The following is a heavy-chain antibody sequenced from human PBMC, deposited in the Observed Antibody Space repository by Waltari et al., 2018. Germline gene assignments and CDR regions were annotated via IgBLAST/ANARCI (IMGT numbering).Heavy chain of an antibody. CDR1: SGSISSSSYY. D-gene: IGHD3-10*01. CDR3: ARKRFGEPGTYFDY. V-gene: IGHV4-39*01. Sequence: QLQLQESGPGLVRPSETLSLTCTVSSGSISSSSYYWAWIRQPPGKGLEWIGTIHYRGNTYSNPSLKSRITISVDTSKNQFSLQLSSVTAADTAVYYCARKRFGEPGTYFDYWGQGTLVSVSS. CDR2: IHYRGNT. J-gene: IGHJ4*02.